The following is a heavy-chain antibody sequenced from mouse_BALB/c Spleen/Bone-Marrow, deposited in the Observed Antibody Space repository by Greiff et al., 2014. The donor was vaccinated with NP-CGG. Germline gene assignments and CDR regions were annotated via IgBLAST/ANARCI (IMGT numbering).Heavy chain of an antibody. D-gene: IGHD2-5*01. V-gene: IGHV1-82*01. CDR1: GYAFSSSW. CDR2: IYPGDGDT. CDR3: ARRGSNPSFDH. J-gene: IGHJ2*01. Sequence: QVQLQQSGPELVKPGASVKISCKASGYAFSSSWMNWVKQRPGQGLEWIGRIYPGDGDTNYNGKFKGKATLTADKSSSTAYMQLSSPTSVDSAVYFWARRGSNPSFDHRGQGTTLTVSS.